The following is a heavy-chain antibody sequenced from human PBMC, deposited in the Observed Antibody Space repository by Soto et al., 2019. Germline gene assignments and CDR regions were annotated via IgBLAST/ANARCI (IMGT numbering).Heavy chain of an antibody. CDR1: GYSFSSYW. Sequence: PGESLKISCKASGYSFSSYWIGWVRQIPGKGLEWMGIIFPDDSETRYSPSFQGKVSISVDKSITTAYLQWSSLKASDTAMYYCARRLYDTSGYRNFDFWGQGTLVTVSS. J-gene: IGHJ4*02. D-gene: IGHD3-22*01. CDR3: ARRLYDTSGYRNFDF. V-gene: IGHV5-51*01. CDR2: IFPDDSET.